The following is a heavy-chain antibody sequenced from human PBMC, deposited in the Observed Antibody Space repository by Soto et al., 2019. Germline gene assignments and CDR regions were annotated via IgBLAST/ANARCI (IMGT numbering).Heavy chain of an antibody. CDR2: ITSSSSYI. D-gene: IGHD6-6*01. V-gene: IGHV3-21*01. CDR1: GYTFSSYS. CDR3: ASEYSSSSYYYGMDV. Sequence: EVQLVESGRGLVKPGGSLRLSCAASGYTFSSYSMNWVRQAPGKGLEWVSSITSSSSYIYYADSVKGRFTISRDNAKNSLYLHMNSLRVEDTAVYYCASEYSSSSYYYGMDVWGQGTTVTVSS. J-gene: IGHJ6*02.